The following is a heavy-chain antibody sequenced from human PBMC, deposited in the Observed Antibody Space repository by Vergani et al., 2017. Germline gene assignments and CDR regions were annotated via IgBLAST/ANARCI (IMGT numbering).Heavy chain of an antibody. J-gene: IGHJ4*02. V-gene: IGHV3-23*01. CDR3: ARLSXDTTPYLQGGYDC. CDR2: ISARYPST. D-gene: IGHD2-15*01. Sequence: EVQLLQSGGGVIQPGGSVRLSCAASGFTFSACPMTWVRQAPGKGLEWVSAISARYPSTYYADSVKGRFTISRDNSKNMLYLQMNSRRAEDTAVYYCARLSXDTTPYLQGGYDCWGQGTLVSVSS. CDR1: GFTFSACP.